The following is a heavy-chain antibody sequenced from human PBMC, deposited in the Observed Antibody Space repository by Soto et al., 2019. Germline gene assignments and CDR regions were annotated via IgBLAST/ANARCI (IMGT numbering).Heavy chain of an antibody. V-gene: IGHV3-30-3*01. J-gene: IGHJ5*02. CDR3: ARESAGYSSSWYDP. CDR1: GFTFSSYA. D-gene: IGHD6-13*01. CDR2: ISYDGSNK. Sequence: QVQLVESGGGVVQPGRSLRLSCAASGFTFSSYAMHWVRQAPGKGLEWVAVISYDGSNKYYADSVKDRFTISRDNSKNTLYLQMNSLRAEDTAVYYCARESAGYSSSWYDPWGQGTLVTVSS.